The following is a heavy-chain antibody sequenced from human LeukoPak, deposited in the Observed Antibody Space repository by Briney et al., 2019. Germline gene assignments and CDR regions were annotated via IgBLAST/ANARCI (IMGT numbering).Heavy chain of an antibody. CDR1: GYTFTGYY. Sequence: GASVKVSCKASGYTFTGYYMHWVRQAPGQGLEWMGWINPNSGGTNYAQKFQGRVTMTRDTSIGTAYMELSRLRSDDTAVYYCARGTVTFSYWYFDLWGRGTLVTVPS. CDR2: INPNSGGT. J-gene: IGHJ2*01. D-gene: IGHD4-17*01. V-gene: IGHV1-2*02. CDR3: ARGTVTFSYWYFDL.